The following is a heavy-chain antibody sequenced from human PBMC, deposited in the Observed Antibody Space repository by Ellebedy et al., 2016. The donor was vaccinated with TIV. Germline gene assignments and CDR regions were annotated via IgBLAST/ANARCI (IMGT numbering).Heavy chain of an antibody. CDR3: ARVLGRDGYNFYYDAFDI. J-gene: IGHJ3*02. CDR1: GYIFTDYW. Sequence: GESLKISCQVSGYIFTDYWIGWVRQTPGKGLEWMGIIYPGDSDSRYSSSFQGQVTISADTSFTTAYLQWSSLKASGTAIYYCARVLGRDGYNFYYDAFDIWGPGTMVTVSS. D-gene: IGHD5-24*01. CDR2: IYPGDSDS. V-gene: IGHV5-51*01.